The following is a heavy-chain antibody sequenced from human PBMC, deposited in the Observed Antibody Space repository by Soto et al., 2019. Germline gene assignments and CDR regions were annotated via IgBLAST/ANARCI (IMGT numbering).Heavy chain of an antibody. V-gene: IGHV3-74*01. Sequence: GSLRLSCAASGFTFSTYCMHWVRHTPGTGLVWVSRTCRYGRELYYADSVKGRFTISRDDAKNTLYLQMDSLRVEDTGIYYCVRGTTAWRGMDYWGQGALVTVSS. CDR3: VRGTTAWRGMDY. J-gene: IGHJ4*02. CDR2: TCRYGREL. D-gene: IGHD1-1*01. CDR1: GFTFSTYC.